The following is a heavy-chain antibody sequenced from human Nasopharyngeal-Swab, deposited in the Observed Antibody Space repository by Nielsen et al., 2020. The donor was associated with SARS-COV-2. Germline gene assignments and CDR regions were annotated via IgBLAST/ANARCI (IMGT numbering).Heavy chain of an antibody. Sequence: ASVKVSCKASGFTFSHYFMHWVRQAPGQGREWMGVITPSGGATNYARKFRGRVTMTRDPSTSTVYLDLSSLKSEDTAVYFCASEPGGMAAPGKHFDPWGQGTRVTVSS. CDR1: GFTFSHYF. J-gene: IGHJ5*02. CDR3: ASEPGGMAAPGKHFDP. V-gene: IGHV1-46*01. D-gene: IGHD6-13*01. CDR2: ITPSGGAT.